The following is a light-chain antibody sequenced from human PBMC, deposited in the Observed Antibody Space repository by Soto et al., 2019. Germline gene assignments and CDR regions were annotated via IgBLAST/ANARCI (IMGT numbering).Light chain of an antibody. J-gene: IGKJ1*01. V-gene: IGKV3-11*01. CDR1: QNISNY. CDR2: DVS. CDR3: PQPTNWLRP. Sequence: IVLTPSRTTLSGSPGERATLSCRASQNISNYLIWYQQKPGQAPRLLIYDVSNRTTDIPARFSGSGSGTDFTLTILSSRPEGLAVYVSPQPTNWLRPLGQGTKVDIK.